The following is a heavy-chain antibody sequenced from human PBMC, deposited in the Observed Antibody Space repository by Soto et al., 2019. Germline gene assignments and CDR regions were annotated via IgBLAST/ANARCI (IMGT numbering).Heavy chain of an antibody. CDR3: ARDAGGLNSGSYGWFDP. D-gene: IGHD1-26*01. Sequence: QVHLVQSGAEVRKPGASVKVSCKASRYNFSTYSMYWVRQAPGQRLEWMGWINGDTGKARYSQKYQGRLTITRDTSASTAYMELSSLRSDDTALFYCARDAGGLNSGSYGWFDPWGQGTLVTVSS. CDR1: RYNFSTYS. J-gene: IGHJ5*02. CDR2: INGDTGKA. V-gene: IGHV1-3*01.